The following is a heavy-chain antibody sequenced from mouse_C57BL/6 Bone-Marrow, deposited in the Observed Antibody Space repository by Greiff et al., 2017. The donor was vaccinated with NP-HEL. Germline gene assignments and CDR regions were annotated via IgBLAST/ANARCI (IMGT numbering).Heavy chain of an antibody. CDR1: GYTFTSYW. J-gene: IGHJ4*01. D-gene: IGHD1-2*01. CDR3: ARGTGYYYAMDC. V-gene: IGHV1-69*01. CDR2: IDPSDSYT. Sequence: QVQLQQPGAELVMPGASVKLSCKASGYTFTSYWMHWVKQRPGQGLEWIGEIDPSDSYTNYNQKFKGKSTLTVDKSSSTAYMQLSSLTSEDSAVYYCARGTGYYYAMDCWGQGTSVTVSS.